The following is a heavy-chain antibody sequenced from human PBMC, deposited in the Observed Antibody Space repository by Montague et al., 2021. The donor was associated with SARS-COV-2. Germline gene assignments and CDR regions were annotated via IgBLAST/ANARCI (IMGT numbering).Heavy chain of an antibody. D-gene: IGHD2-21*02. Sequence: SVKVSCTASGYIFSDYYVHWLRQAPGQGLEWMGWINPHSGGTNYAQKFQGRVTLTRDTSITTAYMDLSGLTSDDTAVYYCARGVTNDDWGQGTLVTVSS. CDR3: ARGVTNDD. CDR1: GYIFSDYY. CDR2: INPHSGGT. V-gene: IGHV1-2*02. J-gene: IGHJ4*02.